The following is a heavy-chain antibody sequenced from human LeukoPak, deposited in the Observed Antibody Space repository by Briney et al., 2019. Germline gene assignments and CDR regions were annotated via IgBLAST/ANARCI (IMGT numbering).Heavy chain of an antibody. CDR3: ARASAGYWFDP. D-gene: IGHD3-22*01. CDR2: IYTSGST. Sequence: SETLSLTCTVSGGSISNYYWTWIRQPAGKGLEWIGRIYTSGSTNYNPSLKSRVTMSVGTSNNQLSLKLSSVTAADTAVYYCARASAGYWFDPWGQGTLVTVSS. J-gene: IGHJ5*02. CDR1: GGSISNYY. V-gene: IGHV4-4*07.